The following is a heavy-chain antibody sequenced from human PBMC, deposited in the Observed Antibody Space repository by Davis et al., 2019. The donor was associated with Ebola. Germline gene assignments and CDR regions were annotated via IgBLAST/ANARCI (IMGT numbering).Heavy chain of an antibody. CDR1: GYTFTSYG. D-gene: IGHD3-22*01. Sequence: ASVKVSCKASGYTFTSYGISWVRQAPGQGLEWMGWISAYNGNTNYAQKLQGRVTMTTDTSTSTAYMELRSLRSDDTAVYYCAREEAGYYYDSSGQREAFDIWGQGTMVTVSS. CDR3: AREEAGYYYDSSGQREAFDI. CDR2: ISAYNGNT. V-gene: IGHV1-18*01. J-gene: IGHJ3*02.